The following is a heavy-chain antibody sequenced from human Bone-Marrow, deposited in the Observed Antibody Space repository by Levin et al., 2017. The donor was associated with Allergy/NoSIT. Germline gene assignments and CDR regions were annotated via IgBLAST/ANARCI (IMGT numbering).Heavy chain of an antibody. Sequence: PSETLSLTCTVSGGSISSYYWSWIRQPPGKGLEWIGYIYYSGSTNYNPSLKSRVTISVDTSKNQFSLKLSSVTAADTAVYYCARVIGGIWSGYYPAYYFDYWGQGTLVTVSS. D-gene: IGHD3-3*01. J-gene: IGHJ4*02. CDR1: GGSISSYY. CDR2: IYYSGST. V-gene: IGHV4-59*08. CDR3: ARVIGGIWSGYYPAYYFDY.